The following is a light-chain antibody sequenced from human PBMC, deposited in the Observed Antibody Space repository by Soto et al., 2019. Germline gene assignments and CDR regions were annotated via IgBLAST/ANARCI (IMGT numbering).Light chain of an antibody. CDR1: QSVSSN. CDR3: QQYNNWPWT. J-gene: IGKJ1*01. V-gene: IGKV3-15*01. CDR2: GAS. Sequence: QATLSVSPGERATLSCRASQSVSSNLAWYQQKPGQAPRLLIYGASTRATGIPARFSGSGSGTEFTLTISSLQSEDFAVYYCQQYNNWPWTFGQGTKVDI.